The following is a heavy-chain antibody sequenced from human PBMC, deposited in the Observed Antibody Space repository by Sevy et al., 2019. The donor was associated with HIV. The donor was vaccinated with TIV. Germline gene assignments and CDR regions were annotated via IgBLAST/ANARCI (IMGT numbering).Heavy chain of an antibody. CDR2: ISSSSSSI. Sequence: GGSLRLSCAASGFTFSSYSMNWVRQAPGKGLEWVSYISSSSSSIYYADSVKGRFSISRDNAKNSLYLQMNSLRDEDTAVYDCAREGDVFLLFGEISPYYWDYWGQGTLVTVSS. CDR3: AREGDVFLLFGEISPYYWDY. CDR1: GFTFSSYS. J-gene: IGHJ4*02. V-gene: IGHV3-48*02. D-gene: IGHD3-10*01.